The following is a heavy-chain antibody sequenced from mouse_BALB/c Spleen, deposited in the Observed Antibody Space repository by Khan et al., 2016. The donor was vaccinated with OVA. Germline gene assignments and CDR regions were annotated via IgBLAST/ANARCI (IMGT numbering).Heavy chain of an antibody. CDR1: GFSLTNYG. CDR2: IWSDGST. CDR3: ARQPYYHYNIMDY. D-gene: IGHD2-10*01. J-gene: IGHJ4*01. Sequence: QVQLQQSGPGLVAPSQSLSITCTISGFSLTNYGVHWVRQPPGKGLEWLVVIWSDGSTTYNSALKSRLTITKDNSKSQVFLEMNSLQTDDTAMYFCARQPYYHYNIMDYWGRGTSVTVSS. V-gene: IGHV2-6-1*01.